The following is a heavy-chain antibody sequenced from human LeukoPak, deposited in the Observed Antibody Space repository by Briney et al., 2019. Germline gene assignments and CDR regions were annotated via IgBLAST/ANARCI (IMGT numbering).Heavy chain of an antibody. D-gene: IGHD3-3*01. Sequence: GGSLRLSCAASGFTFSNAWMSWVRQAPEKGLEWVGRIKSKTDGGTTDYAAPVKGRFTISRDDSKNTLYLQMNSLKTEDTAVYYCTTTKSTYYDFWSGSYYYYYYMDVWGKGTTVTVSS. J-gene: IGHJ6*03. CDR1: GFTFSNAW. CDR2: IKSKTDGGTT. V-gene: IGHV3-15*01. CDR3: TTTKSTYYDFWSGSYYYYYYMDV.